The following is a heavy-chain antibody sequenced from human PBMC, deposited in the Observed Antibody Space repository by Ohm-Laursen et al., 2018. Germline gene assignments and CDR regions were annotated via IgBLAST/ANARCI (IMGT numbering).Heavy chain of an antibody. CDR1: GFTFSSYE. Sequence: SLRLSCSASGFTFSSYEMNWVRQAPGKGLEWVSYISSSGRTIYYADSVKGRFTISRDNAKNTLFLQVNSLRAEDTAVYYCVRDNGYSYGRYSDYWGQGTLITVSS. J-gene: IGHJ4*02. D-gene: IGHD5-18*01. V-gene: IGHV3-48*03. CDR3: VRDNGYSYGRYSDY. CDR2: ISSSGRTI.